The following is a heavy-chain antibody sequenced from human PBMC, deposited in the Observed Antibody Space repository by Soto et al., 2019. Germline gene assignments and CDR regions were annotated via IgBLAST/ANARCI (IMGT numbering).Heavy chain of an antibody. V-gene: IGHV4-34*01. CDR2: INHSGST. Sequence: SETLSLTSAVYGGSFSGYYWTWIGQPPGTGLEWIGEINHSGSTNYNPSLKSRVTISVDTSKNQFSLKLSSVTAADTAVYYCARHTPAISISDHWGQGTLVTVSS. CDR3: ARHTPAISISDH. J-gene: IGHJ4*02. D-gene: IGHD2-15*01. CDR1: GGSFSGYY.